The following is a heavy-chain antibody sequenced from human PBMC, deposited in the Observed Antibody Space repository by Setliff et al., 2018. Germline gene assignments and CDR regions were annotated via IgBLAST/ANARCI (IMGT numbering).Heavy chain of an antibody. J-gene: IGHJ6*02. V-gene: IGHV4-34*01. Sequence: PSETLSLTCAVYGGSFSGYYWSWIRQPPGKGLEWIGEINHSGSTNYNPSLKSRVTISVDTSKNQLSLKLSSVTAADTAVYYCARKKTVYWYYGMDVWGQGTTVTVSS. CDR3: ARKKTVYWYYGMDV. D-gene: IGHD2-15*01. CDR2: INHSGST. CDR1: GGSFSGYY.